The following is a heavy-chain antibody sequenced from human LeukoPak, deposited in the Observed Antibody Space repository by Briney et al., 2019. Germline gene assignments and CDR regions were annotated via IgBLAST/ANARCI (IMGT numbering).Heavy chain of an antibody. CDR2: IIPIFGIA. CDR3: ARDRTFGGVIAAQHDY. Sequence: GSSVKVFCKASGGTFSSYAISWVRQAPGQGLEWMGRIIPIFGIANYAQKFQGRVTITADKSTSTAYMELSSLRSEDTAVYYCARDRTFGGVIAAQHDYWGQGTPVTVSS. V-gene: IGHV1-69*04. CDR1: GGTFSSYA. J-gene: IGHJ4*02. D-gene: IGHD3-16*02.